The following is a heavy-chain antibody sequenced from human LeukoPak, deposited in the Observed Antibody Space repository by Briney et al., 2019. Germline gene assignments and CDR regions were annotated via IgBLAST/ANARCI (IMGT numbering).Heavy chain of an antibody. CDR2: IYPGDSDT. J-gene: IGHJ6*02. V-gene: IGHV5-51*01. D-gene: IGHD6-6*01. CDR1: GYGFTSYW. Sequence: GESLKISCKGSGYGFTSYWIGWVRQMPGKGLEWMGIIYPGDSDTRYSPSFQGQVTISADKSISTAYLQWSSLKASDTAMYYCAISPAIAARRKYYYYYYGMDVWGQGTTVTVSS. CDR3: AISPAIAARRKYYYYYYGMDV.